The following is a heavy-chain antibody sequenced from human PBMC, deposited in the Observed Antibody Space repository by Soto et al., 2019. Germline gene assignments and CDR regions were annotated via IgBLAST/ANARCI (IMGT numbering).Heavy chain of an antibody. CDR2: MNPNSGNT. Sequence: ASVKVSCNASGYTFTSYDINWVRQAPGQGREWMGWMNPNSGNTGYAQKFQGRVTMTRNTSISTAYMELSSLRSEDTAVYYCARGIFRLRFLEWLPAPYFDYWGQGTLVTVSS. J-gene: IGHJ4*02. V-gene: IGHV1-8*01. D-gene: IGHD3-3*01. CDR3: ARGIFRLRFLEWLPAPYFDY. CDR1: GYTFTSYD.